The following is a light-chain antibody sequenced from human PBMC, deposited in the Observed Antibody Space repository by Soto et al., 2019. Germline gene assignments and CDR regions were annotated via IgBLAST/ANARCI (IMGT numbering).Light chain of an antibody. Sequence: QSVLTQPPSVSGTPEQRVTISCSGSSSNVAINPVNWYQHLPGAAPRLLIYETDRRSSGVPDRFSASKSGTSASLAISGLTSEDGADYYCEAWDETLDGLYVFGTGTQVTVL. CDR3: EAWDETLDGLYV. V-gene: IGLV1-44*01. CDR2: ETD. J-gene: IGLJ1*01. CDR1: SSNVAINP.